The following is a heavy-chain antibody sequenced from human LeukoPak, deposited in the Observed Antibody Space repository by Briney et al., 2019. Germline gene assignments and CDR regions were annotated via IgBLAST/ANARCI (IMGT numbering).Heavy chain of an antibody. V-gene: IGHV4-34*01. CDR1: GGSFSGYY. Sequence: SETLSLTWAVYGGSFSGYYWSWIRQPPGKGLEWIGEINHCGSTNYNPSLKSRVTISVDTSKNQFSLKLSSVTAADTAVYYCARDQPRYCSGGSCYSKQDYWGQGTLVTVSS. CDR3: ARDQPRYCSGGSCYSKQDY. CDR2: INHCGST. D-gene: IGHD2-15*01. J-gene: IGHJ4*02.